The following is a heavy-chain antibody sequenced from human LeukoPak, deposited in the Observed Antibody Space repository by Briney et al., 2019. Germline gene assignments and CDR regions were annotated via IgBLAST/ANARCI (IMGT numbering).Heavy chain of an antibody. Sequence: SGGSLRLSCAASGFAFSTAWMSWVRQAPGKGLEWVSTISGSGANIYYADSVKGRFTVSRENSKNTLYLQVNSLRLEDTAVYYCAKHEYCSGGSCYLDYWGQGTLVTVSS. J-gene: IGHJ4*02. CDR1: GFAFSTAW. D-gene: IGHD2-15*01. CDR3: AKHEYCSGGSCYLDY. V-gene: IGHV3-23*01. CDR2: ISGSGANI.